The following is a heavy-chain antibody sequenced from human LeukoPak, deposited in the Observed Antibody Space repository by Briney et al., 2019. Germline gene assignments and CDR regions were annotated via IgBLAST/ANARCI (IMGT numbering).Heavy chain of an antibody. CDR2: ISGSGGTT. Sequence: GGSLRLSCAASGFTFNNYAMTGVRQAPGKGLEWVSAISGSGGTTLYAASVKGRFTISRDNSKSTLYLQMNSLRAEDTAVYYCAKDQGIQLWLKYFQHWGQGTLVTVSS. V-gene: IGHV3-23*01. D-gene: IGHD5-18*01. CDR3: AKDQGIQLWLKYFQH. J-gene: IGHJ1*01. CDR1: GFTFNNYA.